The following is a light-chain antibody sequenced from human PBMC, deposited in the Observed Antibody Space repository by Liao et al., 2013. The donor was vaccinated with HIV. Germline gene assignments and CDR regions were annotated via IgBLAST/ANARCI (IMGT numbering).Light chain of an antibody. CDR3: QAWDSSTVV. Sequence: SYELTQPPSVSVAPGKTARITCGGKNIGSKSVHWYQQRPGQAPVVVMYYDSDRPSGIPERFSGSNSGNTATLTISGTQAMDEADYYCQAWDSSTVVFGGGTKLTVL. J-gene: IGLJ2*01. CDR1: NIGSKS. CDR2: YDS. V-gene: IGLV3-21*01.